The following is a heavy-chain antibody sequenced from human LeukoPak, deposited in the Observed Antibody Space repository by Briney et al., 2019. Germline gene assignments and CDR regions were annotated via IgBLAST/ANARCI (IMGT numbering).Heavy chain of an antibody. V-gene: IGHV5-51*01. D-gene: IGHD6-13*01. CDR2: IYPGDSDT. J-gene: IGHJ4*02. CDR1: GYSFTSYW. CDR3: ARRQQLVRGEDY. Sequence: GESLNISCQGSGYSFTSYWIGGVRQMPGKGLEWMGIIYPGDSDTRYSPSFQGQVTISAHKSISTAYLQWSSLKASDTAMYYCARRQQLVRGEDYWGQGTLVTVSS.